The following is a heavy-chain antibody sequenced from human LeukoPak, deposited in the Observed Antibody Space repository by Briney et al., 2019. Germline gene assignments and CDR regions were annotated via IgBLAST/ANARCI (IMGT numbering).Heavy chain of an antibody. CDR3: AKAVSSSERRTYFDY. Sequence: PGGSLRLSCAASGFTFDDYAMHWVRQAPGKGLEWVSGISWNSGSIGYADPVKGRFTISRDNAKNSLYLQMNSLRAEDTALYYCAKAVSSSERRTYFDYWGQGTLVTVSS. CDR2: ISWNSGSI. CDR1: GFTFDDYA. D-gene: IGHD6-13*01. V-gene: IGHV3-9*01. J-gene: IGHJ4*02.